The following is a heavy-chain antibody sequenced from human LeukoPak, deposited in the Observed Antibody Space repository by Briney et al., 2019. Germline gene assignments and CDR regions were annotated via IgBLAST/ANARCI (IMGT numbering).Heavy chain of an antibody. Sequence: GASVKVSCTASGHTITVHYIHWVRQGPGQGLEWMGWMNPNSGNTGYAQKFQGRVTITRNTSISTAYMELSSLRSEDTAVYYCARDNSVGDYAWWFDPWGQGTLVTVSS. CDR1: GHTITVHY. CDR3: ARDNSVGDYAWWFDP. CDR2: MNPNSGNT. V-gene: IGHV1-8*03. D-gene: IGHD1-26*01. J-gene: IGHJ5*02.